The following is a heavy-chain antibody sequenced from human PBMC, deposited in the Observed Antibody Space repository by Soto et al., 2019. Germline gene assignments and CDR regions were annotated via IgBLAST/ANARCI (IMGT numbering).Heavy chain of an antibody. CDR3: ARWGRDMDV. CDR1: GFNFSSYG. Sequence: SLRLSCAATGFNFSSYGMHWVRQAPGKGLEWVAVIWYHGRSQFYADSVQGRFTISRDNSKNTLYLHMNSLRAEDTAVYYCARWGRDMDVWGQGTTVTISS. J-gene: IGHJ6*02. V-gene: IGHV3-33*01. CDR2: IWYHGRSQ. D-gene: IGHD3-10*01.